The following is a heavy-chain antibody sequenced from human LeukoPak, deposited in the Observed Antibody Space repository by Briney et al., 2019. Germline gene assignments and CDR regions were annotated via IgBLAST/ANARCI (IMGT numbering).Heavy chain of an antibody. J-gene: IGHJ3*02. V-gene: IGHV4-4*07. Sequence: PSETLSLTCTVSGGPISSYYWSWIRQPAGKGLEWIGRIYTSGSTNYNPSLKSRVTISVDTSKNQFSLKLSSVTAADTAVYYCARDPGRGSSGAFDIWGQGTMVTVSS. CDR1: GGPISSYY. CDR3: ARDPGRGSSGAFDI. D-gene: IGHD6-19*01. CDR2: IYTSGST.